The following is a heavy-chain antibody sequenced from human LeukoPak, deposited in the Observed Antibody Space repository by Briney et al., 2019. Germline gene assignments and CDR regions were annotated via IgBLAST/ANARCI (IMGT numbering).Heavy chain of an antibody. CDR3: AKEVRGIAAAGTGRVYYYGMDV. CDR1: GFTFDDYA. CDR2: ISWDGGST. D-gene: IGHD6-13*01. V-gene: IGHV3-43D*04. J-gene: IGHJ6*04. Sequence: GGSLRLSCAASGFTFDDYAMHWVRQAPGKGLEWVSLISWDGGSTYYADSVKGRFTISRDNSKNFLYLQMNSLRAEDTALYYCAKEVRGIAAAGTGRVYYYGMDVWGKGTTVTVSS.